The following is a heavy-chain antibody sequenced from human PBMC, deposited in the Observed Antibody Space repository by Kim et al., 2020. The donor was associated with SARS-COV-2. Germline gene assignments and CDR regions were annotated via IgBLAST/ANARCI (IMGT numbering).Heavy chain of an antibody. J-gene: IGHJ6*01. CDR3: ASTYSSGWLSYYYGMDV. V-gene: IGHV4-4*07. CDR1: GGSISSYY. Sequence: SETLSLTCTVSGGSISSYYWSGIRQPAGKGLEWIGRIYTSGSTNYNPPLKSRVTKSVDTSKNQFSLKLSSVTAADTAVYYCASTYSSGWLSYYYGMDVWGQGTTVTVSS. CDR2: IYTSGST. D-gene: IGHD6-19*01.